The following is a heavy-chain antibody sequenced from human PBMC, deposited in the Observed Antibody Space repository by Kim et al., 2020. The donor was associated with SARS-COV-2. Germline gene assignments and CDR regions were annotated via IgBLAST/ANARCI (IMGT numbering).Heavy chain of an antibody. V-gene: IGHV4-39*07. Sequence: SETLSLTCTVSGASISSSSYYWGWIRQPPGKGLEWIGSIYYTGSTYYNPSLKSRLTISVDTSKNQFSLKLSSVTAADTAVYYCARVRRTSGSYCFDYWGQETLVTVSS. J-gene: IGHJ4*02. CDR3: ARVRRTSGSYCFDY. CDR1: GASISSSSYY. CDR2: IYYTGST. D-gene: IGHD3-10*01.